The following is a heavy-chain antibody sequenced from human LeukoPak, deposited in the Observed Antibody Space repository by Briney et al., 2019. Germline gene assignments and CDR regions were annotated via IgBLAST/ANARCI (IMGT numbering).Heavy chain of an antibody. J-gene: IGHJ4*02. CDR3: ARWLQFGGDYFDY. Sequence: GGSLRLSCTASGFTFGSYQMNWVRQTPGTGLEWLAYISSGGHITYYADSVKGRFTVSRDNANNSLYLQMNSLRAEDTAVYYCARWLQFGGDYFDYWGQGTLVTVSS. CDR1: GFTFGSYQ. CDR2: ISSGGHIT. V-gene: IGHV3-48*03. D-gene: IGHD5-24*01.